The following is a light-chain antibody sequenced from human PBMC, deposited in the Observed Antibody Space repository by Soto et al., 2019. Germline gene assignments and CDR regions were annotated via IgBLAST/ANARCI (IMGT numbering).Light chain of an antibody. Sequence: SALTQPASVSGSPGQSITISCTGTSSDVGDYNYVSWYQQHPGKAPKVMIYEVSHRPSGVSNRFSGSKSGNTASLTISGLQAEDEADYYCCSYRGSSLYVFGTGTKLTVL. CDR2: EVS. CDR3: CSYRGSSLYV. V-gene: IGLV2-14*01. J-gene: IGLJ1*01. CDR1: SSDVGDYNY.